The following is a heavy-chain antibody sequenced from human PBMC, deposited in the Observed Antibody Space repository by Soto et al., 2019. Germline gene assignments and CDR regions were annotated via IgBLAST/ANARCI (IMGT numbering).Heavy chain of an antibody. V-gene: IGHV4-4*02. CDR1: GDSVSSPYY. Sequence: QVQLQESGPGLVKPSGTLSLTCAVSGDSVSSPYYWCWVRQPPGKGLEWIGEVFHTGTTSYNPSLRSRVTLSMNRSSIQFSLDLSSVTAADTAVYYCARSAGWYAIHAWGPGTLVIVSS. D-gene: IGHD6-19*01. J-gene: IGHJ5*02. CDR2: VFHTGTT. CDR3: ARSAGWYAIHA.